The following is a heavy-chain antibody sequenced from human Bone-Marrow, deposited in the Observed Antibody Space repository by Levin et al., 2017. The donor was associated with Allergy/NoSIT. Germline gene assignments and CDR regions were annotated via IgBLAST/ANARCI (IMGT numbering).Heavy chain of an antibody. Sequence: GGSLRLSCAASGFTFSDNAMSWIRQAPGKGLEWVSDISRRSTDTNYADSVRGRFTIFRDNAENSLFLQMDSLRAEDTAVYYCARRAIGVVQDYFDYWGQGTLVTVSS. CDR3: ARRAIGVVQDYFDY. V-gene: IGHV3-11*03. CDR1: GFTFSDNA. D-gene: IGHD2-21*01. CDR2: ISRRSTDT. J-gene: IGHJ4*02.